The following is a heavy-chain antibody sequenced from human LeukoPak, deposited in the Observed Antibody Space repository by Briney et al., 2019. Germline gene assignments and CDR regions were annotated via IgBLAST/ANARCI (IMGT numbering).Heavy chain of an antibody. D-gene: IGHD3-10*01. CDR1: GYPISSGYY. V-gene: IGHV4-38-2*02. Sequence: SETLSLTCTVSGYPISSGYYWGWIRPPPGKGLEGIGSISHSGTSYYSPSLKSRVTISLDTSKNHFSLKLNSVTAADTAVYYCARIREGYYSDYWGQGTLVTVSS. CDR2: ISHSGTS. J-gene: IGHJ4*02. CDR3: ARIREGYYSDY.